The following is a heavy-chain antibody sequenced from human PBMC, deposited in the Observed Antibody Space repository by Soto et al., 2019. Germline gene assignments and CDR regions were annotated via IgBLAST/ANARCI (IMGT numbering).Heavy chain of an antibody. J-gene: IGHJ5*02. V-gene: IGHV3-7*01. CDR1: GFTFSRHW. D-gene: IGHD1-26*01. CDR2: INQDGTEK. CDR3: ARESERGNWLAL. Sequence: PGGSLRLSCAASGFTFSRHWMSWVRQAPGEGLEWVANINQDGTEKYYVDSVKGRFTISRDNAKNSLYLQVKSLRAEDTALYYCARESERGNWLALRAQGTLVPVSS.